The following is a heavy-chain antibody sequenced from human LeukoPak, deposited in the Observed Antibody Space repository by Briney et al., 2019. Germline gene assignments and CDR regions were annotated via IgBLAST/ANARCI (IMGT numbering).Heavy chain of an antibody. CDR2: ISGSVVNK. J-gene: IGHJ4*02. Sequence: TRGCLRLSCAPSGFSPSSDAISWGRPAPGEGLGWVSAISGSVVNKQYADSVGGRFTIYRDNSKDTLYLQMNNLRGEDTAAYYCVKARYFAWELSFDCWGQGALVTVPA. D-gene: IGHD3-9*01. CDR3: VKARYFAWELSFDC. V-gene: IGHV3-23*01. CDR1: GFSPSSDA.